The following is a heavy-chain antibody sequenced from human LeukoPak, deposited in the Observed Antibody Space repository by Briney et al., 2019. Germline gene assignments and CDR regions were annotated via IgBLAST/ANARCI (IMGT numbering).Heavy chain of an antibody. CDR3: ARGPETPYSSGWYGSVRDRYYFDY. D-gene: IGHD6-19*01. Sequence: SETLSLTCTVSGGSISSSSYYWGWIRQPPGKGLEWIGSIYYSGSTYYNPSLKSRVTISVDTPKNQFSLKLSSVTAADTAVYYCARGPETPYSSGWYGSVRDRYYFDYWGQGTLVTVSS. CDR1: GGSISSSSYY. J-gene: IGHJ4*02. V-gene: IGHV4-39*07. CDR2: IYYSGST.